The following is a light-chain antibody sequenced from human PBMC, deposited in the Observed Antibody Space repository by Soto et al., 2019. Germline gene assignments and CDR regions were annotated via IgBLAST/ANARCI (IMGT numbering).Light chain of an antibody. V-gene: IGKV1-39*01. Sequence: DIQMTQSPSSLSASVGDRVTITCRASQSISSSLSWYQQRPGKAPNLLIYLASSLQSGVPSRFSGSGSGTDCTLTISSLQFEDFATYYCQQSYSTPYTFGQGTKLEIK. CDR2: LAS. CDR3: QQSYSTPYT. J-gene: IGKJ2*01. CDR1: QSISSS.